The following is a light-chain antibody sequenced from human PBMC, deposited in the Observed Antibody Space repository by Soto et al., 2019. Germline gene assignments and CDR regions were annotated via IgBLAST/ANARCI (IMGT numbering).Light chain of an antibody. CDR2: EVT. V-gene: IGLV2-8*01. Sequence: QSALTQPPSASGSPGQSVTISFIGTASDIGRYNYVSWYQHHPGKAPKLIIYEVTKPPSGVPDRFSGSKSGNTASLTVSGLQADDEADYYCNSYVGSNNYVFGTGTKVTVL. CDR3: NSYVGSNNYV. CDR1: ASDIGRYNY. J-gene: IGLJ1*01.